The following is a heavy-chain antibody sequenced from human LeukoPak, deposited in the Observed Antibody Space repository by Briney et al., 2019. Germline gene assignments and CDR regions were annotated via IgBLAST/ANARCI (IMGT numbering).Heavy chain of an antibody. D-gene: IGHD6-19*01. J-gene: IGHJ5*02. CDR1: GYTFTRYY. V-gene: IGHV1-2*02. Sequence: ASVKLSCKASGYTFTRYYMHWVRQAPGHGLEWMGWINPNSGGTNYAQKFQGRVTMTRDTSISTAYMELSRLRSDDTAVYYCARGGRPPMWGAVAEGNWFDPWGQGTLVTVSS. CDR2: INPNSGGT. CDR3: ARGGRPPMWGAVAEGNWFDP.